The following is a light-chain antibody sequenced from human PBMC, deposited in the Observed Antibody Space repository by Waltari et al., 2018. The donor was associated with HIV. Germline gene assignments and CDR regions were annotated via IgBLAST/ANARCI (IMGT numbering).Light chain of an antibody. CDR2: YDN. Sequence: FMLTQPHSVSASPGKTITISCTRSSGSIVSNPVQWYQQRPGGSPTTVIFYDNQRPSGVSDRFAGSIDTSSNSASLTIVGLRTEDEADYYCQSFDSDSQVFGGGTRLTVL. J-gene: IGLJ2*01. CDR3: QSFDSDSQV. V-gene: IGLV6-57*01. CDR1: SGSIVSNP.